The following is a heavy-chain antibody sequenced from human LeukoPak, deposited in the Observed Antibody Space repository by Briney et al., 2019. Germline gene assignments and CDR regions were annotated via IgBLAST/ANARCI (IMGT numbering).Heavy chain of an antibody. Sequence: GGSLRLSCAASGFTFSSYAMHWVRQAPGNGLEWVSAISGSGDSTYYADSVKGRFTISRDNSKNTLYLQMNSLRDDDTAVYYCVRDHLWAFDIWGQGTMVTVSS. J-gene: IGHJ3*02. CDR1: GFTFSSYA. D-gene: IGHD2-21*01. V-gene: IGHV3-23*01. CDR3: VRDHLWAFDI. CDR2: ISGSGDST.